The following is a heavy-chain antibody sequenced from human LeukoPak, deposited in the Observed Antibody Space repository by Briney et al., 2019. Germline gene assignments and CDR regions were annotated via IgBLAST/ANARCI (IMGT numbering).Heavy chain of an antibody. D-gene: IGHD1-26*01. CDR1: GFTFSSYW. V-gene: IGHV3-74*01. CDR3: ASPVGDTGGSMDV. CDR2: INSDGSIA. Sequence: PGGSLRLSCAASGFTFSSYWMHWVRQAPGKGLVWVSRINSDGSIASYADSVKGRFTISRDNAKNTLYLQMNSLRAEDTAVYYCASPVGDTGGSMDVWGKGTTVTVSS. J-gene: IGHJ6*03.